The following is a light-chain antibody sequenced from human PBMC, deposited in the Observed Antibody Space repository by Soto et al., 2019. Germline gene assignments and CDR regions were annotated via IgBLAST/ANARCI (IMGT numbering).Light chain of an antibody. CDR2: GAS. Sequence: EIVLTQSPGTLSLSPGERATLSCRASQSVRSYLAWYQHKPGQAPRLLIYGASTRATGIPARFSGSGSGTEFTLTIGSLQSEDFAVYYWQQYNNWLITFGQGTRLEIK. CDR3: QQYNNWLIT. J-gene: IGKJ5*01. V-gene: IGKV3-15*01. CDR1: QSVRSY.